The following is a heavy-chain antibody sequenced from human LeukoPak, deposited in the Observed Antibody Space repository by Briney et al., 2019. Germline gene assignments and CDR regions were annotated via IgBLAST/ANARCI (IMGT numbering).Heavy chain of an antibody. CDR1: GGSISSSSYY. Sequence: PSETLSLTCTVSGGSISSSSYYWGWIRQPPGKGLEWIGTIYYSGSTYYNPSLKSRVTISVDTSKNQFSLKLSSVTAADTAVYYCARSLDDCGGDCLYYFDYWGQGTLVTVSS. V-gene: IGHV4-39*07. J-gene: IGHJ4*02. D-gene: IGHD2-21*02. CDR2: IYYSGST. CDR3: ARSLDDCGGDCLYYFDY.